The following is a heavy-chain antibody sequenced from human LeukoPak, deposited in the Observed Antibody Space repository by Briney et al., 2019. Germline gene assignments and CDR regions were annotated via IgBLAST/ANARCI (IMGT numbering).Heavy chain of an antibody. CDR1: GFTFSSYG. Sequence: HSGTSLRLSCAASGFTFSSYGMHWVRQAPGKGLEWVGVIGYDGNNKYYADSVKGRFTISRDNSKNTLYLQMNSLRAEDTAVYYCAKDRGSGWYSSAFDIWGQGTMVTVSS. CDR3: AKDRGSGWYSSAFDI. CDR2: IGYDGNNK. D-gene: IGHD6-19*01. J-gene: IGHJ3*02. V-gene: IGHV3-30*18.